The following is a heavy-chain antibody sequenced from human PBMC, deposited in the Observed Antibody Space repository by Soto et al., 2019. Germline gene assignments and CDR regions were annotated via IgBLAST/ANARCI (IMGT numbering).Heavy chain of an antibody. CDR1: GFTFSSYA. J-gene: IGHJ4*02. Sequence: HPGGSLRLSCAASGFTFSSYAMHWVRQAPGKGLEWVAVISYDGSNKYYADSVKGRFTISRDNSKNTLYLQMNSLRAEDTAVYYCARDLSAAGTQDFYYWGQGTLVTVSS. V-gene: IGHV3-30-3*01. D-gene: IGHD6-13*01. CDR3: ARDLSAAGTQDFYY. CDR2: ISYDGSNK.